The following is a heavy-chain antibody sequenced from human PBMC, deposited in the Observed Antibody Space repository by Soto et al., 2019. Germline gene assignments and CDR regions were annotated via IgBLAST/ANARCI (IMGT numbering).Heavy chain of an antibody. V-gene: IGHV1-69*08. J-gene: IGHJ5*02. CDR1: GGTFSSYT. D-gene: IGHD3-22*01. Sequence: QVQLVQSGAEVKKPGSSVKVSCKASGGTFSSYTISWVRQAPGQGLEWMGRIIPILGIANYAQKFQGRVTITADKATSTAYMELSSLRSEDTAVYYCARDRQYYYDSSGSFDPWGQGTLVTVSS. CDR2: IIPILGIA. CDR3: ARDRQYYYDSSGSFDP.